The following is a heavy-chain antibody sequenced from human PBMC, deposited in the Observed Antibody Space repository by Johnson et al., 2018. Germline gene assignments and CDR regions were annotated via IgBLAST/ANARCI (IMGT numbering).Heavy chain of an antibody. V-gene: IGHV3-30*03. Sequence: QVQLVQAGGGVVQPGRSLRLSCAASGFTFRSYGMHWVRQAPGKGLEWVAVISYDGSNKYYADSVKGRFTISRDNSKNTLYLQMNSLRAEDTAVYYCARGRGTVVHGHYYYGMDVWGQGTTVTVSS. CDR2: ISYDGSNK. D-gene: IGHD4-23*01. CDR1: GFTFRSYG. CDR3: ARGRGTVVHGHYYYGMDV. J-gene: IGHJ6*02.